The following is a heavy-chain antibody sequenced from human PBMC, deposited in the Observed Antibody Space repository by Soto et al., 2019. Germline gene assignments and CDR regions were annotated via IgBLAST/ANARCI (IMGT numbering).Heavy chain of an antibody. J-gene: IGHJ4*02. CDR2: INQSGST. V-gene: IGHV4-34*01. Sequence: QVLLQQWGAGLLKPSETLSLTCAVYGGSFSAYYWSWIRQPPGKGLEWIGEINQSGSTNYNPSLKRRVNISVDTSKNQFSLKLSSVTAADTAVYYCARTSRFEYWGQGTLVTVSS. CDR1: GGSFSAYY. D-gene: IGHD6-6*01. CDR3: ARTSRFEY.